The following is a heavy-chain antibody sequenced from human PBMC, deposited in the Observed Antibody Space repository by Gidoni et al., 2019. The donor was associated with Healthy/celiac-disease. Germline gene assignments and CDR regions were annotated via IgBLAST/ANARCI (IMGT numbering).Heavy chain of an antibody. V-gene: IGHV3-23*01. CDR3: AKKGGVGELYPYYYYYGMDV. CDR2: ISGSGGST. CDR1: GFTFSSYA. D-gene: IGHD3-10*01. J-gene: IGHJ6*02. Sequence: EVQLLESGGGLVQPGGSLRLSCAASGFTFSSYAMSWVRQAPGKGLEWVSAISGSGGSTYYADSVKGRFTISRDNSKNTLYLQMNSLRAEDTAVYYRAKKGGVGELYPYYYYYGMDVWGQGTTVTVSS.